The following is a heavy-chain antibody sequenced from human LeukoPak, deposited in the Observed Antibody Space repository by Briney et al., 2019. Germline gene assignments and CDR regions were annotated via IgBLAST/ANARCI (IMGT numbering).Heavy chain of an antibody. CDR1: GFTFSHYT. CDR2: ISGTSRYI. J-gene: IGHJ2*01. D-gene: IGHD2-21*02. CDR3: ARDADQSCGGDCRIYWYFDL. V-gene: IGHV3-21*01. Sequence: GGSLRLSCAASGFTFSHYTINWVRQAPGKGLEWVSSISGTSRYIYYADSVKGRFTISRDNAKNSVYLQMNSLRAEDSAVYYCARDADQSCGGDCRIYWYFDLWGRGILVTVSS.